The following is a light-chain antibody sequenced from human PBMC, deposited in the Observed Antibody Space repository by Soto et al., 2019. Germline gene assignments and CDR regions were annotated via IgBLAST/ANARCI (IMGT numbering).Light chain of an antibody. Sequence: DIQMTQSPSTLSASVGDRVTITCRASQSISSWLAWYQQKPGKAPKLLIYDASSLESGVPSRFSGSGSGTEFTLTISSLQPDDFATYYCQQYNSFGIGALGTFGQGTKLEIK. CDR1: QSISSW. V-gene: IGKV1-5*01. J-gene: IGKJ2*02. CDR3: QQYNSFGIGALGT. CDR2: DAS.